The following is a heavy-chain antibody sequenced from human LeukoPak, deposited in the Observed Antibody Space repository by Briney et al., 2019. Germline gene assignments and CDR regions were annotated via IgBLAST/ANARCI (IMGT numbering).Heavy chain of an antibody. CDR3: AKGSDIFPYYLDY. Sequence: HAGGSLRLSCAASGFTFSSYAMSWVCQAPGKGLEWVSAISGSGGSTYYADSVKGRFTISRDNSKNTLYLQMNSLRAEDTAVYYCAKGSDIFPYYLDYWGQGTLVTVSS. CDR1: GFTFSSYA. V-gene: IGHV3-23*01. D-gene: IGHD3-9*01. CDR2: ISGSGGST. J-gene: IGHJ4*02.